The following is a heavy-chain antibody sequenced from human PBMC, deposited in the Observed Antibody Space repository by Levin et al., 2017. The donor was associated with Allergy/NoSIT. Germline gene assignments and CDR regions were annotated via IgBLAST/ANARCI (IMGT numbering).Heavy chain of an antibody. CDR3: ARGFYVWLRKDAGALDY. V-gene: IGHV4-34*01. CDR1: GGSFSGYY. D-gene: IGHD5-12*01. J-gene: IGHJ4*02. CDR2: INHSGST. Sequence: SETLSLTCAVYGGSFSGYYWSWIRQPPGKGLEWIGEINHSGSTNYNPSLKSRVTISVDTSKNQFSLKLSSVTAADTAVYYCARGFYVWLRKDAGALDYWGQGTLVTVSS.